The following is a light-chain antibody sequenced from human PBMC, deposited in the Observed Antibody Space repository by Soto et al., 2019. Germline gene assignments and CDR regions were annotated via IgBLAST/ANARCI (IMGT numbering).Light chain of an antibody. CDR2: NNN. CDR1: SSNIGSNT. V-gene: IGLV1-44*01. Sequence: QSVLTQPPSASGTPGQRVTISCSGSSSNIGSNTVNLYQQLPGTAPKLLIYNNNQRPSGVPDRFSGSKSGTSASLAISGLQSEDEADYYCAAWDDSLNGWVFGGGTKVTVL. CDR3: AAWDDSLNGWV. J-gene: IGLJ3*02.